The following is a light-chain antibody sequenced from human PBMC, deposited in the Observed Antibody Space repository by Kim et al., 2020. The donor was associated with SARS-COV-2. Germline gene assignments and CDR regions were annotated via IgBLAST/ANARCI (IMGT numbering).Light chain of an antibody. CDR2: GKS. CDR3: NSRDSSGNHVV. CDR1: GLRSSY. J-gene: IGLJ2*01. V-gene: IGLV3-19*01. Sequence: ALRQTSRSTCKREGLRSSYASWYEQKPGQAPVLGIYGKSNRPSGIPDRFSSSGSGNTASLTITGAQAEDEADYYCNSRDSSGNHVVFGGGTQLTVL.